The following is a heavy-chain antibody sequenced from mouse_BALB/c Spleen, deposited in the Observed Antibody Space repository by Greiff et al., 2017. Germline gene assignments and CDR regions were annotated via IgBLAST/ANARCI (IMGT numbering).Heavy chain of an antibody. Sequence: VKVVESGPGLVAPSQSLSITCTVSGFSLTSYGVHWVRQPPGKGLEWLGVICAGGSTNYNSALMSRLSISKDNSKSQVFLKMNRLQTDDTAMYYCARDPYDYAMDYWGQGTSVTVSS. CDR3: ARDPYDYAMDY. CDR2: ICAGGST. D-gene: IGHD2-10*02. CDR1: GFSLTSYG. J-gene: IGHJ4*01. V-gene: IGHV2-9*02.